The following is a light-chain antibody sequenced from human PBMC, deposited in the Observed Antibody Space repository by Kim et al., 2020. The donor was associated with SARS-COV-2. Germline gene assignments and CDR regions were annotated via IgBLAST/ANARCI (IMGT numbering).Light chain of an antibody. J-gene: IGLJ3*02. CDR3: FLSYGDARRV. CDR2: DTN. CDR1: TGAVTSGHY. V-gene: IGLV7-46*01. Sequence: GGTVNRTCGSNTGAVTSGHYPYWFQQKPGQAPTTLIYDTNNKHSWTPARFSGALLGGKAALTLSGAQPEDEAYYYCFLSYGDARRVFGGGTKLTVL.